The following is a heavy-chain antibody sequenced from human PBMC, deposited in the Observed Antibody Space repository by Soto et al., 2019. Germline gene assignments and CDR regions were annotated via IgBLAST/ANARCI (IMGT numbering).Heavy chain of an antibody. J-gene: IGHJ4*02. CDR3: ARGTSHYNYVHVWY. CDR2: IKQDGRET. D-gene: IGHD3-16*01. Sequence: EVQLVESGGGLVQPGGSLRLSCAASGFTFSSYWMSWVRQAPGKALEGVANIKQDGRETYYVDSVKGRFTISRDNANRALYLQMDSLGAEDTAVYYCARGTSHYNYVHVWYWGQGTHVIVSS. CDR1: GFTFSSYW. V-gene: IGHV3-7*03.